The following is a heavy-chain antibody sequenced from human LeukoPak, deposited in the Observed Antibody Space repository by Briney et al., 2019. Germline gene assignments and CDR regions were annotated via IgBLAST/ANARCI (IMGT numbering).Heavy chain of an antibody. J-gene: IGHJ5*02. CDR3: TRHHASGSNNWFDP. V-gene: IGHV3-73*01. D-gene: IGHD6-19*01. CDR1: GLTFKVSA. CDR2: IRSKANSYAT. Sequence: PGGSLTLFCSACGLTFKVSAMLGLRQASGKGLEWVGRIRSKANSYATAYAASVKGRFTISRDDSKNTAYLQMNSLKTEDTSLYDGTRHHASGSNNWFDPWGQGTLVTVSS.